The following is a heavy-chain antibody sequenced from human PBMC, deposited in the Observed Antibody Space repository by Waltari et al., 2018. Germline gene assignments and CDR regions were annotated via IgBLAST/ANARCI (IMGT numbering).Heavy chain of an antibody. CDR2: IYWNDDK. V-gene: IGHV2-5*01. J-gene: IGHJ2*01. CDR1: GFSLSTSGVG. CDR3: AHRRVPSSSSDNWYFDL. D-gene: IGHD6-6*01. Sequence: QITLKESGPTLVKPTQTLTLTCTFSGFSLSTSGVGVGWIRQPPGKALEWLALIYWNDDKRYSPSLKSRLTSTKDTSKNQVVLTMTNMDPVDTATYYCAHRRVPSSSSDNWYFDLWGRGTLVTVSS.